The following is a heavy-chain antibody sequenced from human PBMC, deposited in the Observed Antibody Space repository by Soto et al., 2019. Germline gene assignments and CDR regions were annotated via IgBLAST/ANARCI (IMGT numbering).Heavy chain of an antibody. V-gene: IGHV2-5*02. J-gene: IGHJ4*02. D-gene: IGHD3-16*02. CDR3: AHLGYDYVWGSYRRSVYFDY. CDR1: GFSLSTSGVG. Sequence: QITLKESGPTLVKPTQTLTLTCTFSGFSLSTSGVGVGWIRQPPGKALEWLALIYWDDDKRYSPSLKSRLTTTKDTSKNQVVLTMTNMDPVDTATYYCAHLGYDYVWGSYRRSVYFDYWGQGTLVTVSS. CDR2: IYWDDDK.